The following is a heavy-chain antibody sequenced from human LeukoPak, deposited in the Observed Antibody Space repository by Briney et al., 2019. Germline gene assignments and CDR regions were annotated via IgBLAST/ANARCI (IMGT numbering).Heavy chain of an antibody. CDR2: IWYDGSNK. D-gene: IGHD2-2*02. J-gene: IGHJ3*02. Sequence: PGRSLRLSCAASGFTFSSYGMHWVRQAPGKGLEWVAVIWYDGSNKYYADSVKGRFTISRDNSKNTLYLQMNSLRAEDTAVYYCARDTTSDPIPNSAFDIWGQGTMVTVSS. V-gene: IGHV3-33*01. CDR3: ARDTTSDPIPNSAFDI. CDR1: GFTFSSYG.